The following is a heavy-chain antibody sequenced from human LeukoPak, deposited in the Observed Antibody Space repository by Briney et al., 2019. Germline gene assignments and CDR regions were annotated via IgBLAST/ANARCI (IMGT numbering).Heavy chain of an antibody. CDR2: ISSSSSYI. CDR1: GFTFSSYS. Sequence: GGSLRLSCAASGFTFSSYSMTWVRQAPGKGLEWVSSISSSSSYIYYADSVKGRFTISRDNAKNSLYLQMNSLRAEDTAVYYCASPTYYYDSSADYWGQGTLVTVSS. CDR3: ASPTYYYDSSADY. D-gene: IGHD3-22*01. J-gene: IGHJ4*02. V-gene: IGHV3-21*01.